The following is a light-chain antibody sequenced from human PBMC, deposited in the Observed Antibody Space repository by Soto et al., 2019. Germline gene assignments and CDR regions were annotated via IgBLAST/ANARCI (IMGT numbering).Light chain of an antibody. CDR2: DVS. V-gene: IGKV1-5*01. J-gene: IGKJ1*01. CDR3: QHYNSYSEA. Sequence: DIQMTQSPTTLSASVGDRVTITCRASQIVSNVLAWFQQKPGKGPELLIYDVSNLQSGVPSRFSGSGSGTEFTLTISSLQPDDFAVYYCQHYNSYSEAFGQGTKVELK. CDR1: QIVSNV.